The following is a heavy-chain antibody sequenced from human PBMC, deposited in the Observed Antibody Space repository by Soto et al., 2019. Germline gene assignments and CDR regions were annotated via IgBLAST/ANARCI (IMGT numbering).Heavy chain of an antibody. CDR2: INPTTGAT. Sequence: QAQLVQSGAEVKKPGASVKVSCQASGYTFTAQYLHWVRKVPGEGLEWMGWINPTTGATRYAQKFQGRVTMTRDTSMSTAYLEVRSLRPDDTAVYYCAKGDSSWVSWFDPWGQGTLVTVSS. V-gene: IGHV1-2*02. CDR3: AKGDSSWVSWFDP. CDR1: GYTFTAQY. D-gene: IGHD6-19*01. J-gene: IGHJ5*02.